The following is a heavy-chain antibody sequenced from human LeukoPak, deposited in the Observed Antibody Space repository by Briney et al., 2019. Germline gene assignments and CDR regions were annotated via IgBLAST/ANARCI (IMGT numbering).Heavy chain of an antibody. CDR2: INQDGSVK. CDR3: AKLLGDVTTFDY. Sequence: GRSLRLSCAASGFTFSRSWVTWVRQAPGKGLEWVASINQDGSVKHYMDSVKGRFTISRGNSNNSLFLQMNSLRAEDTAVYYRAKLLGDVTTFDYWGQGTLVTVSS. D-gene: IGHD3-16*01. CDR1: GFTFSRSW. V-gene: IGHV3-7*01. J-gene: IGHJ4*02.